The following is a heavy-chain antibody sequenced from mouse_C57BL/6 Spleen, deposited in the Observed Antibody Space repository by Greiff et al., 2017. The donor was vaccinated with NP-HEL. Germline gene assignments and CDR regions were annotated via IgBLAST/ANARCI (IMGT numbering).Heavy chain of an antibody. CDR2: IYPGDGDT. J-gene: IGHJ3*01. Sequence: QVQLKESGPELVKPGASVKISCKASGYAFSSSWMNWVKQRPGKGLEWIGRIYPGDGDTNYNGKFKGKATLTADKSSSTAYMQLSSLTSEDSAVYFCAREEGDGFAYWGQGTLVTVSA. CDR3: AREEGDGFAY. CDR1: GYAFSSSW. V-gene: IGHV1-82*01. D-gene: IGHD1-2*01.